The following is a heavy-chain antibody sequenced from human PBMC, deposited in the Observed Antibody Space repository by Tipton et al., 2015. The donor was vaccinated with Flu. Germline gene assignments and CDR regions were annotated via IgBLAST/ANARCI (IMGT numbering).Heavy chain of an antibody. CDR3: AIQTSTSSVRALDY. CDR2: VYYSGST. J-gene: IGHJ4*02. Sequence: TLSLTCAVSGGSIDKSGYYWGWVRQPPGKGLERVGSVYYSGSTYYNPSLKSRVTISVDTSRDHFSLNLNSVIATDTAVYYCAIQTSTSSVRALDYWGQGTLVTVSS. CDR1: GGSIDKSGYY. D-gene: IGHD2-2*01. V-gene: IGHV4-39*01.